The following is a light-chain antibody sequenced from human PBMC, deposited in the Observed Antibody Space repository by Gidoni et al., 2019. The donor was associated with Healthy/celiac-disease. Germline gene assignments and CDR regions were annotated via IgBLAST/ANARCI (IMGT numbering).Light chain of an antibody. J-gene: IGLJ2*01. CDR2: EVS. CDR1: SSDVGGYNY. V-gene: IGLV2-8*01. Sequence: QSALTQPPSASGSPGQSVPISCTGTSSDVGGYNYVSWYQQHPGKAPKLMIYEVSKRPSGVPDRFSGSKSGNTASLTVSGLQAEDEADYYCSSYAGSNNWDVVFGGGTKLTVL. CDR3: SSYAGSNNWDVV.